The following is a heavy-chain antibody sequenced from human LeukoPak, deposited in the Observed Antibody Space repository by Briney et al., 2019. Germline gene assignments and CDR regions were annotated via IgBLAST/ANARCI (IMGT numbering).Heavy chain of an antibody. CDR3: AKGRCTNGVCYQDDAFAI. J-gene: IGHJ3*02. Sequence: GGSLRPSRAASGFTFISYVTLWARQAPGRGMEWVAFIRYDRSNKYYADSVKGRFTISIDNSRNTLYLQMNSLRAEDTAVYYCAKGRCTNGVCYQDDAFAISGDRTIVTVSS. D-gene: IGHD2-8*01. CDR1: GFTFISYV. CDR2: IRYDRSNK. V-gene: IGHV3-30*02.